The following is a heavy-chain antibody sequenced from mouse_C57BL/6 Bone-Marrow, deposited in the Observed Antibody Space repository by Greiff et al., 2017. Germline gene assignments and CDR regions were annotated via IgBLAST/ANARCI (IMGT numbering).Heavy chain of an antibody. D-gene: IGHD1-1*01. Sequence: EVKRVESGPELVKPGASVKISCKASGYSFTDYNMNWVKQSNGKSLEWIGVINPNYGTTSYNQKFKGKATLTVDPSSSTAYMLLNSLTSWVSAVYFFAQVVDWYFDVWGTGTTVTVSS. CDR2: INPNYGTT. J-gene: IGHJ1*03. CDR1: GYSFTDYN. CDR3: AQVVDWYFDV. V-gene: IGHV1-39*01.